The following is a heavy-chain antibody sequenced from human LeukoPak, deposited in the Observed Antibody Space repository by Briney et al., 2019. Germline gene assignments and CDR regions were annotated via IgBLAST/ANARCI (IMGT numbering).Heavy chain of an antibody. D-gene: IGHD1-26*01. CDR2: ISRSSHDI. J-gene: IGHJ4*02. CDR3: ARDLAYSGSYYFDY. V-gene: IGHV3-21*04. CDR1: GFIFSSCS. Sequence: GGSLRLSCAGSGFIFSSCSINWVRQAPGKGLEWVSSISRSSHDIYYAESVKGRFTISRDNAKNSVYLQMNSLRAEDTAVYYCARDLAYSGSYYFDYWGQGTLVTVSS.